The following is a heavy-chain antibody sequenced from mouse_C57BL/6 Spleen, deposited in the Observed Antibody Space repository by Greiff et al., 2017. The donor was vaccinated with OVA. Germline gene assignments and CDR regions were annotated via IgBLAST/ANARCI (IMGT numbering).Heavy chain of an antibody. CDR2: IYPGGGYT. V-gene: IGHV1-63*01. D-gene: IGHD1-1*01. CDR3: ARSRDYGSSYYFDY. J-gene: IGHJ2*01. CDR1: GYTFTNYW. Sequence: VQLQQSGAELVRPGTSVKMSCKASGYTFTNYWIGWAKQRPGHGLEWIGDIYPGGGYTNYNEKFNGKATLTADKSSSTAYMQFSSLTSEDSAIYYCARSRDYGSSYYFDYWGQGTTLTVSS.